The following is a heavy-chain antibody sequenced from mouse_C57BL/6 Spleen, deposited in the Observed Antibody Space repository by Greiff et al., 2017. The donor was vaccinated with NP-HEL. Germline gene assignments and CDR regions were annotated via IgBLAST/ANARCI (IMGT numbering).Heavy chain of an antibody. D-gene: IGHD1-1*01. Sequence: VQLQQSGAELVRPGASVKLSCTASGFNITDYYMHWVKQRPEQGLEWIGRIDPEDGDTEYAPKFQGKATMTADTSSNTAYLQLSSLTSEDTAVYYCTTPITTVVAPWFAYWGQGTLVTVSA. CDR1: GFNITDYY. J-gene: IGHJ3*01. CDR2: IDPEDGDT. V-gene: IGHV14-1*01. CDR3: TTPITTVVAPWFAY.